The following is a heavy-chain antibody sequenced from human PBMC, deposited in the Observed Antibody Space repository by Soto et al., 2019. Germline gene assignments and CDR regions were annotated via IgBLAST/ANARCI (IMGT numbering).Heavy chain of an antibody. CDR2: IYYDGST. J-gene: IGHJ6*02. D-gene: IGHD3-9*01. V-gene: IGHV4-39*01. CDR3: ARHSPPMYDILTGTTLDPYYGMDV. CDR1: GVSITSSRYY. Sequence: SETLSLTCTFSGVSITSSRYYWGWIRQPPGKGLECIANIYYDGSTYYNPSLKSRVTISVDTSKNQFSLRLSSVTAADTAVYYCARHSPPMYDILTGTTLDPYYGMDVWGQGTTVTVSS.